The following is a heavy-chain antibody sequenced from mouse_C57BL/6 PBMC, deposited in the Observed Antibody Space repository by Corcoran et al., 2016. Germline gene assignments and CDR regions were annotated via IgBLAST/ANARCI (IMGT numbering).Heavy chain of an antibody. CDR2: INTYSGVP. D-gene: IGHD2-5*01. J-gene: IGHJ4*01. CDR1: GYTFTTSG. CDR3: ARWRSNSYYYAMDY. Sequence: QIQLVQSGPELKKPGETVKISCKASGYTFTTSGMSWVKQAPGKGLKWMGWINTYSGVPTYDDDFKGRFAFSLETSASTAYLQINNLKNEDTATYVCARWRSNSYYYAMDYWGQGTSVTVSS. V-gene: IGHV9-3*01.